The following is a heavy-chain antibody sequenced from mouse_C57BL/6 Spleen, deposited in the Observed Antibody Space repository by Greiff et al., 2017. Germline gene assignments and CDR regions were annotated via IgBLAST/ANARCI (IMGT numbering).Heavy chain of an antibody. J-gene: IGHJ2*01. V-gene: IGHV1-22*01. CDR3: ARGVPYFDY. CDR1: GYTFTDYN. D-gene: IGHD2-14*01. Sequence: EVKLMESGPELVKPGASVKMSCKASGYTFTDYNMHWVKQSHGKSLEWIGYINPNNGGTSYNQKFKGKATLTVNKSSSTAYMELRSLTSEDSAVYYCARGVPYFDYWGQGTTLTVSS. CDR2: INPNNGGT.